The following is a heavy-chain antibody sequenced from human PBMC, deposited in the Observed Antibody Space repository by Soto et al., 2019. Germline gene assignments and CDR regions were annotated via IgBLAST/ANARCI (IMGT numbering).Heavy chain of an antibody. CDR2: IIPIFGTA. D-gene: IGHD6-19*01. Sequence: SLKVSCKASGGTFSSYAISWLRQAPGRGREWMGGIIPIFGTANYAQKFQGRVTITADKSTSTAYMELSSLRSEDTAVYYCARDGQQWTDAFDIWGQGTMVTVSS. J-gene: IGHJ3*02. CDR1: GGTFSSYA. CDR3: ARDGQQWTDAFDI. V-gene: IGHV1-69*06.